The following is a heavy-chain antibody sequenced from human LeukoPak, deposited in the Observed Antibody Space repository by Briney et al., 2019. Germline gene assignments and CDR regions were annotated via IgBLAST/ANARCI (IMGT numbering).Heavy chain of an antibody. Sequence: GGSLRLSCAASGFTFSSYSMNWVRQAPGKGLEWVSYISSSSSTIYYADSVKGRFTISRDNAKNSLYLQMNSLRAEDTAVYYCARGGSTGPLSEDYWGQGTLVTVSS. CDR2: ISSSSSTI. J-gene: IGHJ4*02. CDR1: GFTFSSYS. V-gene: IGHV3-48*01. CDR3: ARGGSTGPLSEDY. D-gene: IGHD1-14*01.